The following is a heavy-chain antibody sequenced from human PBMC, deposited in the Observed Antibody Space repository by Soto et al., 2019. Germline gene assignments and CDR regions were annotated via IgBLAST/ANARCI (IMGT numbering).Heavy chain of an antibody. J-gene: IGHJ4*02. CDR2: MYTSGMT. Sequence: PSETLSLTCAVSGGSISGYYWSWNRQPAGKGLEYIGRMYTSGMTDYNPSLKSRVTMSLDTSKNKFSLRLSSLTAADTAVYYCARVTCSGGNCYHFDYWGQGTLVTVSS. CDR1: GGSISGYY. CDR3: ARVTCSGGNCYHFDY. V-gene: IGHV4-4*07. D-gene: IGHD2-15*01.